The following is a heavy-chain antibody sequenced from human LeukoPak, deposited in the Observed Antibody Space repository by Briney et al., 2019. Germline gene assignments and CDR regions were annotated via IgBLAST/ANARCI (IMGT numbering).Heavy chain of an antibody. V-gene: IGHV4-39*01. Sequence: NASETLSLTCPVSGGSISSDSYFWAWIRQPPGKGLEWIGTIYHSGSTFYNPSLKSRATISVDTSKNQFCLKLSSVTAADTAVYYCARGIDYAEGYWGQGTLVTVSS. CDR1: GGSISSDSYF. D-gene: IGHD3-16*01. CDR3: ARGIDYAEGY. CDR2: IYHSGST. J-gene: IGHJ4*02.